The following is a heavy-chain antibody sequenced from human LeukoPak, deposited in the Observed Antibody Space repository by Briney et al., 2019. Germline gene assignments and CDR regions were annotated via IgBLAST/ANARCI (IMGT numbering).Heavy chain of an antibody. CDR3: ARHSLWFGEGVWFDP. J-gene: IGHJ5*02. V-gene: IGHV4-34*01. D-gene: IGHD3-10*01. CDR1: GGSFSGYY. Sequence: SETLSLTCAVYGGSFSGYYWSWIRQPPGKGLEWIGEINHSGSTNYNPSLKSRVTISVDTSKNQFSLKLSSVTAADTAVYYCARHSLWFGEGVWFDPWGQGTLVTVSS. CDR2: INHSGST.